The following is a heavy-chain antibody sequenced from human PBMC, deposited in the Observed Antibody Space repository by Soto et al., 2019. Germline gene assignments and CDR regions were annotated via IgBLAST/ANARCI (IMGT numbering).Heavy chain of an antibody. V-gene: IGHV3-23*01. CDR3: AKGLSMVRGLFVLLPDGLDI. J-gene: IGHJ3*02. D-gene: IGHD3-10*01. Sequence: PGGSLRLSCLASGFTFSDYAMTWVRHVPGRGLEWVASLDGAGGSTYYADSVRGRFTISRDNSQNTLFLQMKRLTVDDTAVYYCAKGLSMVRGLFVLLPDGLDIWGQGTVVTVS. CDR1: GFTFSDYA. CDR2: LDGAGGST.